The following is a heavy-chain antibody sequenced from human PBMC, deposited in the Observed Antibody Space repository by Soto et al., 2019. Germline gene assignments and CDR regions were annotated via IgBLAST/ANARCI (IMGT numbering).Heavy chain of an antibody. V-gene: IGHV3-23*01. J-gene: IGHJ6*02. D-gene: IGHD2-2*01. Sequence: HPGWSLRLSCAASGFTFSTYAMTWVRQAPGKGLEWVSAISGGGDNTYYADSVKGRFTISRDNSKNTLFLQMNSLRAEDTAVYYCATRRDASYYYFGMYGWGQGTPVTLSS. CDR1: GFTFSTYA. CDR3: ATRRDASYYYFGMYG. CDR2: ISGGGDNT.